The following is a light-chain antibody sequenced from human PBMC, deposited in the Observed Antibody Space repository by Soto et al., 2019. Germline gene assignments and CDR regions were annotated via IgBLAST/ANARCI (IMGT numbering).Light chain of an antibody. CDR3: QQYSSYSRT. J-gene: IGKJ1*01. V-gene: IGKV1-5*01. Sequence: DIEMVQSPSALSASVGDTVTITCRASQKSSPWLAWYQQKPGQAPNLLMYDVSSLKRGVPSRFSGSGSGTEFTLTISSLQPDDYATYYCQQYSSYSRTFGQGTKVDIK. CDR1: QKSSPW. CDR2: DVS.